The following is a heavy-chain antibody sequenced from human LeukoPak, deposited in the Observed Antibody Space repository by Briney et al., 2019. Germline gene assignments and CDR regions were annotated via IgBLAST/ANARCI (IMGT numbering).Heavy chain of an antibody. J-gene: IGHJ6*03. CDR3: ARVRDTPYYYGSGSYYYYMDV. CDR2: ISSSGSTI. V-gene: IGHV3-11*01. D-gene: IGHD3-10*01. CDR1: GFTFSDYY. Sequence: GGSLRLSCAASGFTFSDYYMSWIRQAPGKGLEWVSYISSSGSTIYYADSVEGRFTISRDNAKNSLYLQMNSLRAEDTAVYYCARVRDTPYYYGSGSYYYYMDVWGKGTTVTVSS.